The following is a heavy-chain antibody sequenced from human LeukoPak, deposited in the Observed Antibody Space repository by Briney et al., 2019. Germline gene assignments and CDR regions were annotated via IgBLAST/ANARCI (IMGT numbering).Heavy chain of an antibody. J-gene: IGHJ6*02. CDR3: ARTRGVPGPYGMDV. D-gene: IGHD2-2*01. V-gene: IGHV1-18*01. Sequence: ASVKVSCKASGYTFTSYGISWVRQAPGQGLEWMGWISAYNGNTNYVQKLQGRVTMTTDTSTSTAYMELGSLRSDDTAVYYCARTRGVPGPYGMDVWGQGTTVTVSS. CDR2: ISAYNGNT. CDR1: GYTFTSYG.